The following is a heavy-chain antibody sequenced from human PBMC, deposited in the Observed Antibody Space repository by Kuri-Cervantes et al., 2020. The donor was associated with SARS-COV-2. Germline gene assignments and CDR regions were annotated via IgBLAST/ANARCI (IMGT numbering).Heavy chain of an antibody. CDR2: INTNTGDP. CDR3: AREGGSTWLRPID. Sequence: ASVKVSCKASGYSFTTYGMNWVPQAPGQGLEWMGWINTNTGDPTYARAFTRRFVFSLDTSVSTAYLQISSLTAEDTAVYYCAREGGSTWLRPIDWGQGTLVTVSS. V-gene: IGHV7-4-1*02. CDR1: GYSFTTYG. D-gene: IGHD5-12*01. J-gene: IGHJ4*02.